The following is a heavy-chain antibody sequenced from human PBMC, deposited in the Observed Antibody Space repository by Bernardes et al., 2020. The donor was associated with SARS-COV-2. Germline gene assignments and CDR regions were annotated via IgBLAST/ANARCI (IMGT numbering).Heavy chain of an antibody. CDR3: ARAPIVVVPAAIRFERDAFDI. Sequence: SETLSLTCAVSGGSISSSNWWSWVRQPPGKGLEWIGEIYHSGSTNYNPSLKSRVTISVDKSKNQFSLKLSSVTAADTAVYYCARAPIVVVPAAIRFERDAFDIRGQGTMVTVSS. CDR2: IYHSGST. CDR1: GGSISSSNW. D-gene: IGHD2-2*02. V-gene: IGHV4-4*02. J-gene: IGHJ3*02.